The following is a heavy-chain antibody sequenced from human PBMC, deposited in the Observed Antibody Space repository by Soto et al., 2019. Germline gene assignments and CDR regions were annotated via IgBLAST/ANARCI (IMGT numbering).Heavy chain of an antibody. J-gene: IGHJ4*02. V-gene: IGHV3-33*01. CDR2: IWDDGSNK. Sequence: SLRLSCAASGFAFSTFGMHWVRQAPGKGLEWVATIWDDGSNKNYGDSVKGRFTISRDNSKSTLYLQMNNLRVDDTAVYHCARVITGTSTLDYWGQGTLVTVSS. D-gene: IGHD1-20*01. CDR1: GFAFSTFG. CDR3: ARVITGTSTLDY.